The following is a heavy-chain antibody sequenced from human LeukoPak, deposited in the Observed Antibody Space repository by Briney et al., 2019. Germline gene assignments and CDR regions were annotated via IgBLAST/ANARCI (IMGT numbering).Heavy chain of an antibody. D-gene: IGHD3-9*01. CDR1: GYTFTSYG. CDR2: ISAYNGNT. V-gene: IGHV1-18*01. J-gene: IGHJ6*03. Sequence: ASVKVSCKASGYTFTSYGISWVRQAPGQGLERMGWISAYNGNTNYAQKLQGRVTMTTDTSTSTAYMELRSLRSDDTAVYYCATWAYHYDILTGYYKPPYYYYYMDVWGKGTTVTVSS. CDR3: ATWAYHYDILTGYYKPPYYYYYMDV.